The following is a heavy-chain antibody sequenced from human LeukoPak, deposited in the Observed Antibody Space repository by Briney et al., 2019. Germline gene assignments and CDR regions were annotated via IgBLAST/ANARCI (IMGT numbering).Heavy chain of an antibody. V-gene: IGHV3-48*01. CDR1: GFTFSSYS. Sequence: GGSLRLSCAASGFTFSSYSMNWVRQAPGKGLEWVSYISSGSSTIYYADSVKGRFTISRDNAKNSLYLQMNSLRAEDTAVYYCARDVQCYDFWSGYYTTGMDVWGQGTTVTVSS. CDR3: ARDVQCYDFWSGYYTTGMDV. CDR2: ISSGSSTI. J-gene: IGHJ6*02. D-gene: IGHD3-3*01.